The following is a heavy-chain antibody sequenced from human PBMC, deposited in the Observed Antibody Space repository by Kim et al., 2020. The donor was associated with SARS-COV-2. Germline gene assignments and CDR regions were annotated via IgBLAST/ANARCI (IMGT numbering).Heavy chain of an antibody. J-gene: IGHJ6*01. CDR3: AKDRRR. CDR2: ISGGRNSK. Sequence: GGSLRLSCSGSGFTFSRHAMNWVRQAPGKGLEWVAAISGGRNSKSYADPVKGRFIISRDNTKKSLYLQMKSVRAEDTAVYYCAKDRRRWG. CDR1: GFTFSRHA. V-gene: IGHV3-21*01.